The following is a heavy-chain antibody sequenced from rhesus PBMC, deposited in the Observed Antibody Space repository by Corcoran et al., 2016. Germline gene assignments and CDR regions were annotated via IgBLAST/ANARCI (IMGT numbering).Heavy chain of an antibody. D-gene: IGHD5-24*01. CDR3: ARGYSSVDY. J-gene: IGHJ4*01. CDR2: IYGRGGST. V-gene: IGHV4S2*01. Sequence: QVQLQESGPGLVKPSETLPLTCAVSGASISSNYWSWIRQAPGKGLEWIGRIYGRGGSTDSNPSLKSRVTISIDTSKNQFALKLSSVTAADTAVYYCARGYSSVDYWGQGVLVTVSS. CDR1: GASISSNY.